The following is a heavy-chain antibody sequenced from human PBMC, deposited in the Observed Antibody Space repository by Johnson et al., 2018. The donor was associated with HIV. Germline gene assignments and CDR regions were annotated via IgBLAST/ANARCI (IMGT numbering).Heavy chain of an antibody. J-gene: IGHJ3*02. D-gene: IGHD3-16*01. Sequence: QVQLVESGGGVVRPGGSLRLSCAASGFAFHDRGMSWVRQAPGKGLEWVSRINSDGSSTNYADSVKGRFTISRDNSKNTLYLQMNSLRAEDTAVFSCARGALGAWVDAFDIWGQGTMVTVSS. CDR1: GFAFHDRG. CDR2: INSDGSST. V-gene: IGHV3-NL1*01. CDR3: ARGALGAWVDAFDI.